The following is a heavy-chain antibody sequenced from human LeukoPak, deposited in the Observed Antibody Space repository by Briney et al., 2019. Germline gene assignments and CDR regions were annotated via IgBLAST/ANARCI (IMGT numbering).Heavy chain of an antibody. J-gene: IGHJ4*02. D-gene: IGHD4-11*01. Sequence: SVNLSFTCTVSGGSISSYYWSWIRQPPGKGLEWIGYIYYSGSNNYNPSLKSRVTISVDTSKNQFSLKRGAVAAADTAVYYCASLSYINYYYFDYWGQGTLVTVSS. V-gene: IGHV4-59*01. CDR2: IYYSGSN. CDR3: ASLSYINYYYFDY. CDR1: GGSISSYY.